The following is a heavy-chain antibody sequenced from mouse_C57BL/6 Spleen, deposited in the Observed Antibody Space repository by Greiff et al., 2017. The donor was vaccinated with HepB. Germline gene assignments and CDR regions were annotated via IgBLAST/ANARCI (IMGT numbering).Heavy chain of an antibody. J-gene: IGHJ2*01. CDR1: GERFKSEV. D-gene: IGHD4-1*01. CDR3: AREGTG. Sequence: QKEGEERGKQGEEVKREGKGEGERFKSEVRNGGKKRDGKGLEGMGEIKPSSGYTKYNQKFKDKATLTADKSSSTAYMQLSSLTYEDSAVYYCAREGTGWGQGTTLTVSS. CDR2: IKPSSGYT. V-gene: IGHV1-7*01.